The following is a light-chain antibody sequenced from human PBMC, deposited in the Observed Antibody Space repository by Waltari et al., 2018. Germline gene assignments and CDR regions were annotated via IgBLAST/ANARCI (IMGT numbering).Light chain of an antibody. CDR1: SSDVENYHL. J-gene: IGLJ3*02. V-gene: IGLV2-23*02. CDR3: CSYAGRSTWV. Sequence: QSALTQPASVSGSPGQSITISCTGTSSDVENYHLVSWYQQHPDKAPKPIIFEVNQRPSGVSDRFSGSKSGNSASLTISGLQADDEADYYCCSYAGRSTWVFGGGTKLTVL. CDR2: EVN.